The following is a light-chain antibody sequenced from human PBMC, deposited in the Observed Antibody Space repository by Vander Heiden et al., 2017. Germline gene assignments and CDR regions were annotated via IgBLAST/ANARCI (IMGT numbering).Light chain of an antibody. J-gene: IGLJ3*02. Sequence: SYELTQPPSVSVSPGQTARITCSGDALPKKYAYWYQQKAGHAPGLVIYEDSKRRSGSPERCSGSSSGTMATLTISGAQVEDEADYYCYSTDSSGNHRVFGGGTKLTVL. CDR1: ALPKKY. V-gene: IGLV3-10*01. CDR2: EDS. CDR3: YSTDSSGNHRV.